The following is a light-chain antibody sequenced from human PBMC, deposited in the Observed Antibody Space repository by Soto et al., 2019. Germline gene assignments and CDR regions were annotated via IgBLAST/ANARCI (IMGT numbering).Light chain of an antibody. J-gene: IGKJ1*01. CDR3: QQYGSSPRT. CDR2: DAF. V-gene: IGKV3-20*01. CDR1: QSVSSSY. Sequence: EIVLTQSPGTLSLSPGERATLSCRASQSVSSSYLAWYQQKPGQAPRLLIYDAFSRDTGIPDRFSGSGAGTDFTLTISRLEPEDFAVYYCQQYGSSPRTFGQGTKVEIK.